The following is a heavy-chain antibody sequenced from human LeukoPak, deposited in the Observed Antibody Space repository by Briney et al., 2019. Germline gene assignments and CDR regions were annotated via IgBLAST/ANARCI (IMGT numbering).Heavy chain of an antibody. CDR1: GGSISSGGYS. CDR3: ARARITMVRGVMVDY. D-gene: IGHD3-10*01. J-gene: IGHJ4*02. V-gene: IGHV4-30-2*01. Sequence: SETLSLTCAVSGGSISSGGYSWSWIRRPPGKGLEWIGYIYHSGSTYYNPSLKSRVTISVDRSKNQFSLKLSSVTAADTAVYYCARARITMVRGVMVDYWGQGTLVTVSS. CDR2: IYHSGST.